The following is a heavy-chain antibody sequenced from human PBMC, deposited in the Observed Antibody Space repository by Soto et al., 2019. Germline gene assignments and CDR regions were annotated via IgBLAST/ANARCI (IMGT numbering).Heavy chain of an antibody. J-gene: IGHJ6*01. D-gene: IGHD4-17*01. CDR3: ARDRHDYASFSGIDV. CDR2: ISYDGSNK. CDR1: GFTFSSYA. V-gene: IGHV3-30-3*01. Sequence: HPGGSLRLSCAASGFTFSSYAMHWVRQAPGKGLEWVAVISYDGSNKYYADSVKGRFTISRDNSKNTLYLQMNSLRAEDTAVYYFARDRHDYASFSGIDVWGRGTTVTVSS.